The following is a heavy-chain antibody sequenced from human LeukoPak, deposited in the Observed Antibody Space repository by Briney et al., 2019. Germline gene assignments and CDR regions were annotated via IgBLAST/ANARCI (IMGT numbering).Heavy chain of an antibody. J-gene: IGHJ4*02. CDR3: ARVDTAMVIDY. Sequence: SVKVSCKASGGTFSSYAISWVRQAPGQGLEWMGRIIPILGIANYAQKFQGRVTITADKSTSTAYMELSSLRSEDTAVYYCARVDTAMVIDYWGQGSLVTVSS. CDR1: GGTFSSYA. V-gene: IGHV1-69*04. CDR2: IIPILGIA. D-gene: IGHD5-18*01.